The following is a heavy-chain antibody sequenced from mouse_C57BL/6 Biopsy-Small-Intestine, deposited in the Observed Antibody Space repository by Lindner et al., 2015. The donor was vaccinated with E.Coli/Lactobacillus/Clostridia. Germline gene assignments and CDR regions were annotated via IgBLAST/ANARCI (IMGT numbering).Heavy chain of an antibody. J-gene: IGHJ1*01. CDR3: AREGDDNGDHTKSMDV. CDR1: GYIFTGHH. D-gene: IGHD2-13*01. V-gene: IGHV1-53*01. Sequence: SVKVSCKASGYIFTGHHLHWVRRAPGQGLEYMGLINPKDGSIHYAQTFQGRVTMTRDTSITTAYMELSRLKSDDTAVYYCAREGDDNGDHTKSMDVWGLGTTVTVSS. CDR2: INPKDGSI.